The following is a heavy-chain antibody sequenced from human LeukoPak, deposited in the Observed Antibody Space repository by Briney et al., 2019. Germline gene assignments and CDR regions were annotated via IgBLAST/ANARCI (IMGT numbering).Heavy chain of an antibody. CDR3: ARGRYHRGNTIDY. V-gene: IGHV3-74*01. J-gene: IGHJ4*02. CDR1: GFTFSGYW. Sequence: GGSLRLSCAASGFTFSGYWMQWVRQAPGKGLVWVSRISSDGSSTTYADSVKGRFTISRDSATNTLYLQMNSLRPEDTAVFYCARGRYHRGNTIDYWGQGTLVTVSS. CDR2: ISSDGSST. D-gene: IGHD4-23*01.